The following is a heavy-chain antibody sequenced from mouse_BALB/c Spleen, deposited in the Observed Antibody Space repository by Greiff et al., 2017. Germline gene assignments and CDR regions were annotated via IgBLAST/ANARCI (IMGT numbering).Heavy chain of an antibody. Sequence: EVKLMESGGGLVKPGGSLKLSCAASGFTFSDYYMYWVRQTPEKRLEWVATISDGGSSTYYPDSVKGRFTISRDNAKNNLYLQMSSLKSEDTAMYYCARDNYGSSYLWGQGTSVTVSS. V-gene: IGHV5-4*02. CDR3: ARDNYGSSYL. CDR1: GFTFSDYY. D-gene: IGHD1-1*01. CDR2: ISDGGSST. J-gene: IGHJ4*01.